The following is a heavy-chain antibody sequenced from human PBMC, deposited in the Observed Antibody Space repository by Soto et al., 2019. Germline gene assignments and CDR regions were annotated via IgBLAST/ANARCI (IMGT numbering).Heavy chain of an antibody. D-gene: IGHD1-26*01. J-gene: IGHJ4*02. Sequence: EVQLVESGGDLVKPGGSLRLSCAASELTFNTYSMNWVRQAPGKGLEWVSSIGSSSSYIYYADSVKGRFTISRDNAKNALFLQMNSLRAEDTAVYYCARERRYSWSHFFDYWGQGTLVTVS. V-gene: IGHV3-21*01. CDR3: ARERRYSWSHFFDY. CDR2: IGSSSSYI. CDR1: ELTFNTYS.